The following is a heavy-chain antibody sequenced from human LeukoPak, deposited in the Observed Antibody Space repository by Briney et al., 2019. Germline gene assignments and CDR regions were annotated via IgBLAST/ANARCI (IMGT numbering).Heavy chain of an antibody. Sequence: GASVKVPCKASGYTFTGYYMHWVRQAPGQGLEWMGWINPNSGNTGYAQKFQGRVTITRNTSISTAYMELSSLRSEDTAVYYCARTMIRKYSYGYWGQGTLVTVSS. D-gene: IGHD5-18*01. J-gene: IGHJ4*02. V-gene: IGHV1-8*03. CDR3: ARTMIRKYSYGY. CDR2: INPNSGNT. CDR1: GYTFTGYY.